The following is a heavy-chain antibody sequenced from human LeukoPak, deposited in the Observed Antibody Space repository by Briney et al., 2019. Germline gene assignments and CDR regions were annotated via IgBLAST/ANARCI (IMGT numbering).Heavy chain of an antibody. V-gene: IGHV3-23*01. CDR2: ISGSGGST. J-gene: IGHJ4*02. D-gene: IGHD6-19*01. CDR3: AKGEQWLEEYYFDY. Sequence: GGSVRLSCAASGFTFSSYAMSWVRQAPGKGLEWVSGISGSGGSTYYADSAKSRFTISRDNSKNTLYLQMNSPRAEDTAVYYCAKGEQWLEEYYFDYWGQGTLVTVSS. CDR1: GFTFSSYA.